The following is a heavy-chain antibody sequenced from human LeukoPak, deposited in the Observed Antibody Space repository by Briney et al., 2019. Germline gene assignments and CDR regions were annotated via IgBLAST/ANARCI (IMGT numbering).Heavy chain of an antibody. CDR3: ARNRYYYGSGTYGVPNWFDP. V-gene: IGHV4-59*08. J-gene: IGHJ5*02. D-gene: IGHD3-10*01. CDR2: IYYSGST. CDR1: GGSISSYY. Sequence: SETLSLTCTVSGGSISSYYWSWIRQPPGKGLEWIGYIYYSGSTNYNPSLKSRVTISVDTSKNQFSLKLSSVTAADTAVYYCARNRYYYGSGTYGVPNWFDPWGQGTLVTVSS.